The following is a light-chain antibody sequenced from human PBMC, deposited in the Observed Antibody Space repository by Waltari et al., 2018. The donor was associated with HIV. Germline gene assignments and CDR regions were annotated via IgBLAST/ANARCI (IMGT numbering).Light chain of an antibody. V-gene: IGLV2-23*02. J-gene: IGLJ1*01. Sequence: QSALTQPASVSGFPGQSITISCTGSSRGVGRYNYVSWYQQHQGKAPKLLIYDVSKRPSGVSKRCSGSKSGNTASLTISGLQADDEADYYCCSYAGSNTYLFGTGTEVTVL. CDR1: SRGVGRYNY. CDR3: CSYAGSNTYL. CDR2: DVS.